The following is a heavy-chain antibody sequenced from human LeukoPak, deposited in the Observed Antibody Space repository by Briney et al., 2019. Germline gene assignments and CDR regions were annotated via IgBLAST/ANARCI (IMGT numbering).Heavy chain of an antibody. V-gene: IGHV1-18*01. J-gene: IGHJ4*02. Sequence: GASVKVSCKASGYTLTSFGITWVRQAPGQGLEWMGWISTYNGNTNYAQKFQGRVTMTTDTSTSTAYMELRSLRSDDTAVYYCARLGYCSGGSCYSILNYFDCWGQGTLVTVSS. D-gene: IGHD2-15*01. CDR2: ISTYNGNT. CDR3: ARLGYCSGGSCYSILNYFDC. CDR1: GYTLTSFG.